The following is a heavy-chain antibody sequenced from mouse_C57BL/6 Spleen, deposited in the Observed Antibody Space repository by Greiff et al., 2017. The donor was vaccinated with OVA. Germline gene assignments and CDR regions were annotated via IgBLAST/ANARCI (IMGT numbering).Heavy chain of an antibody. CDR3: ARSPQIMDY. J-gene: IGHJ4*01. D-gene: IGHD3-2*02. CDR1: GYTFTDYY. V-gene: IGHV1-26*01. CDR2: INPNNGGT. Sequence: EVQLQQSGPELVKPGASVKISCKASGYTFTDYYMNWVKQSHGKSLEWIGDINPNNGGTSYNQKFKGKATLTVDKSSSTAYMELRSLTSEDSAVYYCARSPQIMDYWGQGTSVTVSS.